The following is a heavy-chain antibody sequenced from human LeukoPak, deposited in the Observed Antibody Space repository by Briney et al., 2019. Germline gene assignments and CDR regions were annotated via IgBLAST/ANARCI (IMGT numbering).Heavy chain of an antibody. CDR2: IYTDGRT. J-gene: IGHJ4*02. Sequence: GGSLRLSCAASGFTVSSNYMSWVRQAPGKGLEWVSFIYTDGRTYYADSVKGRFTISRDNAKNSLYLQMNSLRAEDTAVYYCARVSTVTRLGFDYWGQGTLVTVSS. V-gene: IGHV3-53*01. CDR1: GFTVSSNY. D-gene: IGHD4-17*01. CDR3: ARVSTVTRLGFDY.